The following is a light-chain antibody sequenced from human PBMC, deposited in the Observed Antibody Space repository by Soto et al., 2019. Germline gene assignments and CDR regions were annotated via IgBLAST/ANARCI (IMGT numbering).Light chain of an antibody. CDR2: GAS. CDR3: PQYDRWPPYT. J-gene: IGKJ2*01. Sequence: EVVMTQSPATLSVSPGERATLSCRASESVDTNLAWYQHKPGQAPRLRIFGASTRAFDIAGRFSGSGSGTDCSLTISSLQSEDSAVYYCPQYDRWPPYTFGQGTKVEIK. CDR1: ESVDTN. V-gene: IGKV3-15*01.